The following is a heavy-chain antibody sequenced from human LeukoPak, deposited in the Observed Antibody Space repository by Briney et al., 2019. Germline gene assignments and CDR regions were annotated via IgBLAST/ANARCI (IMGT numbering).Heavy chain of an antibody. V-gene: IGHV3-30*02. CDR2: IRYDGSNK. CDR1: GFTFSSYG. J-gene: IGHJ5*02. D-gene: IGHD5-12*01. Sequence: GGSLRLSCAASGFTFSSYGMHWVRQAPGKGLEWVAFIRYDGSNKYYADSVKGRFTISRDNSKNTLYLQMNSLRAEDTAVYYCAKARGGYDSNWFDPWGQGTQVTVSS. CDR3: AKARGGYDSNWFDP.